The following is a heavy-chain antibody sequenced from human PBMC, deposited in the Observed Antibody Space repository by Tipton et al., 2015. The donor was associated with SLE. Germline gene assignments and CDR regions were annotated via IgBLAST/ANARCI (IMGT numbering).Heavy chain of an antibody. V-gene: IGHV4-34*01. CDR3: AGGWGGYSMDI. J-gene: IGHJ6*02. CDR2: INHSGSN. CDR1: GGSFSGYY. D-gene: IGHD3-3*01. Sequence: GLVKPSETLSLTCAVYGGSFSGYYWSWIRQPPGKGLEWIGEINHSGSNNYNPSLKSRVTISVDTSKNQFSLKVKSLTAADTSVYYCAGGWGGYSMDIWGQGTTVTVSS.